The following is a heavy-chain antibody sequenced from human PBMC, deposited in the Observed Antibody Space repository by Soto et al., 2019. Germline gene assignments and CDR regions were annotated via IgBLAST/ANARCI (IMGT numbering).Heavy chain of an antibody. J-gene: IGHJ4*02. D-gene: IGHD6-19*01. Sequence: QVQLVESGGGVVQPGRSLRLSCAASGFTFSSFSLHWVRQAPGKGLEWLALISYDGSNKYNADSVKGRFAISRDNSKNTLDLQLNILRREDTAVYYCARTTTVAGTPEFDYWGQGTLVTVFS. CDR3: ARTTTVAGTPEFDY. CDR2: ISYDGSNK. V-gene: IGHV3-30*09. CDR1: GFTFSSFS.